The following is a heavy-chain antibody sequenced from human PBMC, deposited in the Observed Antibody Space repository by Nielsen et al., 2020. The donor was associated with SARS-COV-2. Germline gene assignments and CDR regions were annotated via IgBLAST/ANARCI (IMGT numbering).Heavy chain of an antibody. V-gene: IGHV7-4-1*02. J-gene: IGHJ4*02. CDR1: GYTFTSYA. Sequence: ASVKVSCKASGYTFTSYAMNWVRQAPGQELEWMGWINTNTGNPTYAQGFTGRFVFSLDTSVSTAYLQISSLKAEDTAVYYCARSPPVWPIGVGGYWGQGTLVTVSS. CDR3: ARSPPVWPIGVGGY. D-gene: IGHD2-8*01. CDR2: INTNTGNP.